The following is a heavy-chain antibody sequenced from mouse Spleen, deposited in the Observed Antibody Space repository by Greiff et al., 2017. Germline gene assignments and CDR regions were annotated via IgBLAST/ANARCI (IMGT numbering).Heavy chain of an antibody. J-gene: IGHJ3*01. CDR1: GYTFTSYC. CDR3: GRDYGYGRFAY. V-gene: IGHV1-69*02. Sequence: VQLQQSGAGLVQPGASVKLSCKASGYTFTSYCMHWVHQTPGQGLEWIGEIDPSGSYTNYTHKFKGKATFTVDKSSSTAYMQLSSLTSEDYAVYYCGRDYGYGRFAYWGQGTLVTGSA. CDR2: IDPSGSYT. D-gene: IGHD1-2*01.